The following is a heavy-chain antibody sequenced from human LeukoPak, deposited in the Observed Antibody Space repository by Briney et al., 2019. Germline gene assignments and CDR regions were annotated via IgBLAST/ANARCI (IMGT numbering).Heavy chain of an antibody. J-gene: IGHJ4*02. V-gene: IGHV4-59*01. CDR1: GGSFSSYY. CDR2: IYYSGST. CDR3: ARNYGSGSPSDY. Sequence: SETLSLTCAVYGGSFSSYYWSWIRQPPGKGLEWIGYIYYSGSTNYNPSLKSRVTISVDTSKNQFSLKLSSVTAADTAVYYCARNYGSGSPSDYWGQGTLVTVSS. D-gene: IGHD3-10*01.